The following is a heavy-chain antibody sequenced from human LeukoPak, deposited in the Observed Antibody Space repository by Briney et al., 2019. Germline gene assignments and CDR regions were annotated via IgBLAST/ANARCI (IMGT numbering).Heavy chain of an antibody. CDR1: GFTFSIYW. Sequence: PGGSLRLSCAASGFTFSIYWMYWVRQAPGKGLEWVARIKSDGISTNYADSVKGRFIISRDNAKNTLDLQMNSLRAEDTAIYYCTRGSGGAFDIWGQGTTVTVSS. CDR3: TRGSGGAFDI. D-gene: IGHD3-16*01. V-gene: IGHV3-74*01. J-gene: IGHJ3*02. CDR2: IKSDGIST.